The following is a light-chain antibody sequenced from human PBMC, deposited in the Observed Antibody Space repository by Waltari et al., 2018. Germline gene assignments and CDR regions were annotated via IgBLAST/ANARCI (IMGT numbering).Light chain of an antibody. J-gene: IGKJ2*01. CDR1: QHISNY. CDR3: QQFDAFPYT. Sequence: DILLTQSPTSLSASIGDRVTITCQASQHISNYLNWYQRKPGKAPKLLIYDASDLEPGVPLRFSGTGYGASFTLTISSLQPEDVATYYCQQFDAFPYTFGRGTNLQIK. V-gene: IGKV1-33*01. CDR2: DAS.